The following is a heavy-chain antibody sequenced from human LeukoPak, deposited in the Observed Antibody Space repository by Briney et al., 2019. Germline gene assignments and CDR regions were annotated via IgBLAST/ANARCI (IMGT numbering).Heavy chain of an antibody. J-gene: IGHJ4*02. CDR2: ISATGGGI. V-gene: IGHV3-23*01. CDR3: AKTAGLFDY. Sequence: GGSLRLSCAASGFTFSSYAMSWVRQAPGKGLEWVSAISATGGGIYYADSVKGRFTISRDNSKNTLYLQMNSLRAEDTAVYYCAKTAGLFDYWGQGSLVTVSS. D-gene: IGHD6-19*01. CDR1: GFTFSSYA.